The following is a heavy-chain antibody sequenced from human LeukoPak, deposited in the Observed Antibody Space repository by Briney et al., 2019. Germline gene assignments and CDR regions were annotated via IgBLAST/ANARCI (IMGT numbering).Heavy chain of an antibody. CDR1: GFTFNNYN. D-gene: IGHD6-19*01. CDR3: ARDGSVAGAKIYYFDY. J-gene: IGHJ4*02. V-gene: IGHV3-48*01. Sequence: GGSLRLSCAASGFTFNNYNMNWVRQAPGKGLEWVSYISSSSSSIYYADSVKGRFTISRDNAKNSLYLQMSSLRAEDTAVYFCARDGSVAGAKIYYFDYWGQGTLVTVSS. CDR2: ISSSSSSI.